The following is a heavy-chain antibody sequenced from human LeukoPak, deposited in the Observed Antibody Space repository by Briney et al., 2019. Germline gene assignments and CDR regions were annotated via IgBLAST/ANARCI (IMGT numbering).Heavy chain of an antibody. J-gene: IGHJ3*01. CDR2: ISSSGNNA. Sequence: PGGSHRLSCAVSGFTFRGAAMTWVRQAPGKGLEWVSLISSSGNNAYYADSVKGRFTISRDNSKNTLSLQMNSLRVEDTAIYYCAKDIQLSTWGLGTRVTVSS. D-gene: IGHD5-24*01. CDR3: AKDIQLST. CDR1: GFTFRGAA. V-gene: IGHV3-23*01.